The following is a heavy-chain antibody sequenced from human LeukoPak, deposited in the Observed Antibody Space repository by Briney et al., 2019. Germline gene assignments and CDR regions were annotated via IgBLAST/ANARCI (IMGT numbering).Heavy chain of an antibody. J-gene: IGHJ4*02. CDR2: IVPIFGKS. V-gene: IGHV1-69*13. Sequence: SVKVSCKASGGTFTTFSISWMRQAPGQGLQWMGAIVPIFGKSHYAQKLQGRLTITADESTNTAFMELARLTADDTAVYYCARESLAGTWPSDYWGQGTLVTVSS. D-gene: IGHD6-19*01. CDR3: ARESLAGTWPSDY. CDR1: GGTFTTFS.